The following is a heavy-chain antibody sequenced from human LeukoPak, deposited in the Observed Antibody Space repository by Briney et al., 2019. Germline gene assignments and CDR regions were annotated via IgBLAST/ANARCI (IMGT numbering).Heavy chain of an antibody. CDR1: GGSFSGYY. J-gene: IGHJ6*02. CDR3: ARGGVTMVRGVTRIYYYGMDV. D-gene: IGHD3-10*01. Sequence: SETLSLTCAVYGGSFSGYYWSWIRQPPGKGLEWIGEINHSGSTNYNPSLKSRVTISVDTSKNQFSLKLSSVTAADTAVYYCARGGVTMVRGVTRIYYYGMDVWGQGTTVTVSS. V-gene: IGHV4-34*01. CDR2: INHSGST.